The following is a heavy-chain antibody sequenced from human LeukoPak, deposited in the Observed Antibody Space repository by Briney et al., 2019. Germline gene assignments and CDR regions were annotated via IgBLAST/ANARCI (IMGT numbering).Heavy chain of an antibody. D-gene: IGHD2-2*01. CDR3: ARDRAPPTSWYFDY. CDR2: IYSGGTT. Sequence: GGSLRLSCALSGLTVSNNYMSWVREAPGKGLEWVSVIYSGGTTYYADSVKGRFTISRDNSKNTLYLHMNSLRAEDTAVYYCARDRAPPTSWYFDYWGQGTLVTVSS. CDR1: GLTVSNNY. V-gene: IGHV3-66*01. J-gene: IGHJ4*02.